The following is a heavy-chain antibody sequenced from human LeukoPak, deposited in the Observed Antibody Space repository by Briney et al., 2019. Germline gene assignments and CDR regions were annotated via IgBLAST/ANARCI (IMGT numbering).Heavy chain of an antibody. V-gene: IGHV4-39*01. D-gene: IGHD6-13*01. CDR3: ARHFHGSGYVVDF. Sequence: KPSETLSLTCTVPSGSITSTSYCWGWIRQPPGKGLEWIGGIIYSGNTYYNPSLKSRVSISVDTTKNQFSLKLTSVTAADTAVYFCARHFHGSGYVVDFWGQGTLVTVSS. CDR1: SGSITSTSYC. CDR2: IIYSGNT. J-gene: IGHJ4*02.